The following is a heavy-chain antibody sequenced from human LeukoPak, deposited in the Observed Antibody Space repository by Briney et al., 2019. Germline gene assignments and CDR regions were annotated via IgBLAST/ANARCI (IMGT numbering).Heavy chain of an antibody. CDR3: ARAKYSSRWSLDY. D-gene: IGHD6-13*01. Sequence: GGSLRLSCAASGFTFSSYWMHWVRQAPGKGLVWVSRVNTDGSSTSYADSVKGRFTISRDNAKNTLYLQMNSLRAEDTAIYYCARAKYSSRWSLDYWGQGALVTVSS. V-gene: IGHV3-74*01. CDR1: GFTFSSYW. J-gene: IGHJ4*02. CDR2: VNTDGSST.